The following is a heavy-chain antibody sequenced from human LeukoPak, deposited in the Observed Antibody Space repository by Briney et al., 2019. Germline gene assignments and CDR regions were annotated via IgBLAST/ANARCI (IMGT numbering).Heavy chain of an antibody. CDR1: GFTFSSYG. CDR2: IWYDGSNK. CDR3: ARDSRSGGATLFVGWSDI. Sequence: QSGGSLRLSCAASGFTFSSYGMHWVRQAPGKGLEWVAVIWYDGSNKYNADSVKGRFTISRDNSKNTLYLQMNSLRAEDTAVYYCARDSRSGGATLFVGWSDIWGQGTMVTVSS. D-gene: IGHD2-15*01. V-gene: IGHV3-33*01. J-gene: IGHJ3*02.